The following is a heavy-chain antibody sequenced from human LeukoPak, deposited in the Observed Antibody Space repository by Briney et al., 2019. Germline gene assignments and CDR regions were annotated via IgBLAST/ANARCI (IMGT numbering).Heavy chain of an antibody. D-gene: IGHD3-10*01. Sequence: GDSLRLSCEASGFNFDNYGMNWVRRVPGKGLEWVAGLNWNGVSISYAGSVKGRFTISRDNAKNSLYLQMNSLRAEDTALYYCARDRGARTDFYYYGMDVWGQGTTVTVSS. CDR3: ARDRGARTDFYYYGMDV. J-gene: IGHJ6*02. V-gene: IGHV3-20*04. CDR2: LNWNGVSI. CDR1: GFNFDNYG.